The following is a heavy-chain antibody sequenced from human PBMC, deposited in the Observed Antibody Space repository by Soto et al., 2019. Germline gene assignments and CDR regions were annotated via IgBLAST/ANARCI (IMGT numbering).Heavy chain of an antibody. CDR2: IWYDGSNE. J-gene: IGHJ4*02. Sequence: GGSLRLSCAASGFTFSSYGMHWVRQAPGKGLEWVAVIWYDGSNEYYADSVKGRFTISRDNSKNTLYLQMNSLRAEDTAVYYCARDRQQYPSNYWGQGTLVTVSS. D-gene: IGHD6-13*01. V-gene: IGHV3-33*01. CDR3: ARDRQQYPSNY. CDR1: GFTFSSYG.